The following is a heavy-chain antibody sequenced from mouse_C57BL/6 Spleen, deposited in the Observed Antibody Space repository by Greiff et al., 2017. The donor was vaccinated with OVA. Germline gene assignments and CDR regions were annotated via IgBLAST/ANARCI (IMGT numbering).Heavy chain of an antibody. V-gene: IGHV1-64*01. Sequence: QVQLKQPGAELVKPGASVKLSCKASGYTFTSYWMHWVKQRPGQGLEWIGMIHPNSGSTNYNEKFKSKATLTVDKSSSTAYMQLSSLTSEDSAVYYCARGEGFITTVVEDYFDYWGQGTTLTVSS. D-gene: IGHD1-1*01. CDR3: ARGEGFITTVVEDYFDY. CDR1: GYTFTSYW. J-gene: IGHJ2*01. CDR2: IHPNSGST.